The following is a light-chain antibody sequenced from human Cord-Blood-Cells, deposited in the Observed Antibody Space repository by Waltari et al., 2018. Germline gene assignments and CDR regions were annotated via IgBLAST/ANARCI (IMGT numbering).Light chain of an antibody. Sequence: QSALTQPASVSGSPGQSIPISCPGTSSDVGSYNLVSWYQQHPGKAPKLMIYEGSKRPSGVSKRFSGSKSGNTASLTISGLQAEDEADYYCCSYAGSSTYVFGTGTKVTVL. CDR2: EGS. J-gene: IGLJ1*01. CDR1: SSDVGSYNL. CDR3: CSYAGSSTYV. V-gene: IGLV2-23*01.